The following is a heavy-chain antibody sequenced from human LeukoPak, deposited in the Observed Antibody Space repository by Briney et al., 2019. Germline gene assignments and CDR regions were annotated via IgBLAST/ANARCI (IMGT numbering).Heavy chain of an antibody. Sequence: GGSLRLSCAASGFTFSSYEMNWVRQAPGKGLEWVSYISSSGSTIYYADSVKGRFTISRDNAKNSLYLQMNSLRAEDTAVYYCARDKITFGGVAINWFDPWGQGTLVTVSS. V-gene: IGHV3-48*03. CDR1: GFTFSSYE. CDR3: ARDKITFGGVAINWFDP. CDR2: ISSSGSTI. J-gene: IGHJ5*02. D-gene: IGHD3-16*01.